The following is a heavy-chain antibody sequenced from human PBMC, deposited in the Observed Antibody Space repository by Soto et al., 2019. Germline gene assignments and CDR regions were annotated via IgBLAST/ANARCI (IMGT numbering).Heavy chain of an antibody. CDR3: AKSISYSSSWYVRDYYYYGMDV. V-gene: IGHV3-23*01. J-gene: IGHJ6*02. CDR2: ISGSGGST. Sequence: PGGSLRLSCAASGFTFSSYAMSWVRQAPGKGLEWVSAISGSGGSTYYADSVKGRFTISRDNSKNTLYLQMNSLRAEDTAVYYCAKSISYSSSWYVRDYYYYGMDVWGQGTTVTVSS. CDR1: GFTFSSYA. D-gene: IGHD6-13*01.